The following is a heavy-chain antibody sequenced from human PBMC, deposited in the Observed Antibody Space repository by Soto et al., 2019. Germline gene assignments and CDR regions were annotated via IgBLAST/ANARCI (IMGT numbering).Heavy chain of an antibody. J-gene: IGHJ3*02. Sequence: GGSLRLSCVASGFPFSSYAMSWVRQTPGKGLEWVSGISGSGGRTYYADSVKGRFTISRDNSNNTLSLQMHIMRFEETAVYFCAKGGYYSLFDIWGQGTVVTVSS. CDR3: AKGGYYSLFDI. CDR2: ISGSGGRT. CDR1: GFPFSSYA. D-gene: IGHD3-16*01. V-gene: IGHV3-23*01.